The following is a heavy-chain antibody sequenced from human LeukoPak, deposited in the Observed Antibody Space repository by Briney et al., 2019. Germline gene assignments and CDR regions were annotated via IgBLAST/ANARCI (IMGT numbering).Heavy chain of an antibody. D-gene: IGHD4-17*01. J-gene: IGHJ4*02. CDR1: GFTFDDYA. CDR2: LSDSGVYT. V-gene: IGHV3-23*01. Sequence: GGSLRLSCAASGFTFDDYAMHWVRQAPGKGLEWVSILSDSGVYTYYADSVKGRFTISRDNSNNMLYLQMNSLRAEDTAVYYCAKKAHYDAYAKYFDYWGQGTLVTVSS. CDR3: AKKAHYDAYAKYFDY.